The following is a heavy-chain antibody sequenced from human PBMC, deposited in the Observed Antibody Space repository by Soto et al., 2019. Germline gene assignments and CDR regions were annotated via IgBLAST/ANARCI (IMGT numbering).Heavy chain of an antibody. CDR3: ATGRYGDY. J-gene: IGHJ4*02. CDR1: GYAFTTYG. D-gene: IGHD1-1*01. Sequence: QGHLVQSGAEVKKPGASVKVSCKGSGYAFTTYGITWVRQAPGQGLEWMGWISAHNGNTNYAQKLQGRVTVTRDTSTRTAYMELRSLRSDDTAVYYCATGRYGDYWGQGALVTVSS. V-gene: IGHV1-18*01. CDR2: ISAHNGNT.